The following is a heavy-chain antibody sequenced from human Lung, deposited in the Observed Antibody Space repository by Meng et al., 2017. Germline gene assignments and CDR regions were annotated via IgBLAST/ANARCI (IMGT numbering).Heavy chain of an antibody. J-gene: IGHJ4*02. V-gene: IGHV4-34*01. CDR2: INHSGST. CDR1: GGCFSDYS. D-gene: IGHD4-11*01. Sequence: QVQLQPGGDDRLNPSGPLSVPCVVFGGCFSDYSGSWIRQPPGKGLEWIGEINHSGSTNYNPSLESRATISVDTSQNNLSLKLSSVTAADSAVYYCARGPTTMAHDFDYWGQGTLVTVSS. CDR3: ARGPTTMAHDFDY.